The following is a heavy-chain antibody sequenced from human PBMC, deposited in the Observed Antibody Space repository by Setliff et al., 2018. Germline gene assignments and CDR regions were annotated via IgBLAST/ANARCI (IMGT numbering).Heavy chain of an antibody. CDR2: VYYNGAA. Sequence: PSETLSLTCTVSGGSLSTYYWSWIRQSPGRGLEYIGYVYYNGAADYSPSLRSRVTLSVHTSKNQFSLKLTSVTAADTAVYYCARGGTFRYFDYWGQGTPVTVSS. CDR1: GGSLSTYY. V-gene: IGHV4-59*01. J-gene: IGHJ4*02. CDR3: ARGGTFRYFDY. D-gene: IGHD5-12*01.